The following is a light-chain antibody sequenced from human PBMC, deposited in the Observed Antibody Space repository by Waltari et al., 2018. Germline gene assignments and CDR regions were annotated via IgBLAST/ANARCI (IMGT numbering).Light chain of an antibody. V-gene: IGLV2-14*01. Sequence: QSALTQPASVSGSPGQSITIPCTGTSSDVGGYNYVPWYQQHPGKAPKLMIYDVSKRPSGVSNRFSGSKSGNTASLTISGLQAEDEADYYCSSYTSSSPLYVFGTGTKVTVL. J-gene: IGLJ1*01. CDR2: DVS. CDR3: SSYTSSSPLYV. CDR1: SSDVGGYNY.